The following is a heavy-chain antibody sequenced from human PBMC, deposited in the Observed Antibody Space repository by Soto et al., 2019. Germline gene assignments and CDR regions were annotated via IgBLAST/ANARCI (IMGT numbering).Heavy chain of an antibody. D-gene: IGHD2-8*01. CDR1: GGSISNKRYY. CDR2: IHYSGST. J-gene: IGHJ5*02. V-gene: IGHV4-39*01. CDR3: ARHVSLGYCTPTSCDLLSWFDA. Sequence: PSETLSLTFTVSGGSISNKRYYWGWIRQPPGKGLEWIGSIHYSGSTYDNPSLKSRVTISVDTSKNQLSLKLKSVTAADTTVYYRARHVSLGYCTPTSCDLLSWFDASGQGTQLTVSS.